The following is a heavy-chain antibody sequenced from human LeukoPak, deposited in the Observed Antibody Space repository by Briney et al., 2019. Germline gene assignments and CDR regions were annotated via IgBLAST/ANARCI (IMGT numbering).Heavy chain of an antibody. CDR2: SRNKGHSYTT. D-gene: IGHD1-26*01. CDR1: GFTFSGHY. Sequence: PGESLRLSCAASGFTFSGHYMDWVRQAPGKGLEWVGRSRNKGHSYTTEYAASVKGRFTISRDDSKNLLSLQMNSLKTEDTAVYYCTRGVRLGAKCYFDFWGQGTLVTVSS. V-gene: IGHV3-72*01. CDR3: TRGVRLGAKCYFDF. J-gene: IGHJ4*02.